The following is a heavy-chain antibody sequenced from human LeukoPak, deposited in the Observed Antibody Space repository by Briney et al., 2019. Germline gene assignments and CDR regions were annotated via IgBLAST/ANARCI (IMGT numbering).Heavy chain of an antibody. Sequence: SETLSLTCTVSGGSISSYYWSWIRQPPGKGLGWIGYIYYSGSTNYNPSLKSRVTISVDTSKNQFSLKLSSVTAADTAVYYCARGNYGSGSYGSWFDPWGQGTLVTVSS. D-gene: IGHD3-10*01. CDR3: ARGNYGSGSYGSWFDP. CDR2: IYYSGST. CDR1: GGSISSYY. J-gene: IGHJ5*02. V-gene: IGHV4-59*01.